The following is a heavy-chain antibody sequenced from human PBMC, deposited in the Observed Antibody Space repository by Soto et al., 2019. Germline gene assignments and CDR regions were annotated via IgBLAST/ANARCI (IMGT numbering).Heavy chain of an antibody. D-gene: IGHD3-10*01. J-gene: IGHJ4*02. V-gene: IGHV4-30-4*01. CDR1: GGSISSGNYY. CDR3: VKHGPTGTNSASFEY. Sequence: PSETLSLTCTVSGGSISSGNYYWSWIRQPPGKGLEWIGYIYYSGSTYYNPSLKNRVTISVDTSQNQFSLKVSSVAAADTAVYYCVKHGPTGTNSASFEYWGRGILVTVSS. CDR2: IYYSGST.